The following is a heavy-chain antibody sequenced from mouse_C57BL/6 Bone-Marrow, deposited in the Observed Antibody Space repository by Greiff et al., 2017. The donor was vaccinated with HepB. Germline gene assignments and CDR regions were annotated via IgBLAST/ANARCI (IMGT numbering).Heavy chain of an antibody. CDR3: ARHPLLRDAY. J-gene: IGHJ3*01. D-gene: IGHD1-2*01. CDR2: ISSGGSYT. Sequence: EVNLVESGGDLVKPGGSLKLSCAASGFTFSSYGMSWVRQTPDKRLEWVATISSGGSYTYYPDSVKGRFTISRDNAKNTLYLQMSSLKSEDTAMYYCARHPLLRDAYWGQGTLVTVSA. CDR1: GFTFSSYG. V-gene: IGHV5-6*01.